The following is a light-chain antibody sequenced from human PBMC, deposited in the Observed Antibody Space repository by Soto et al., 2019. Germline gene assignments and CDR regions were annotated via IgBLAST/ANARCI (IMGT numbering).Light chain of an antibody. CDR3: QQYGTSPPKYT. J-gene: IGKJ2*01. CDR2: GAS. Sequence: EIVLTQSPGTLSLSPGERATLSCRASQSVSSSYLAWYQQKPGQAPRLLIYGASSRATDIPDRFSGSGSGTDFTLTISRLEPEAFAVYYCQQYGTSPPKYTFGQGTKLEIK. CDR1: QSVSSSY. V-gene: IGKV3-20*01.